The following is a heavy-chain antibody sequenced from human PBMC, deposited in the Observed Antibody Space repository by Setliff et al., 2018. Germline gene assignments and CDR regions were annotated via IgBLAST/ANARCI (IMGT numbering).Heavy chain of an antibody. J-gene: IGHJ6*03. CDR1: GFTFNTYW. Sequence: GESLRLSCAASGFTFNTYWMTWVRQAPGKGLEWVANIKQDGSEKYYVDSVKGRFTISRDNVKNSLYLQMSSLRAEDTAVYYCAKPTTVTTTHYYYYMDVWGKGTTVTVSS. D-gene: IGHD4-4*01. CDR2: IKQDGSEK. CDR3: AKPTTVTTTHYYYYMDV. V-gene: IGHV3-7*03.